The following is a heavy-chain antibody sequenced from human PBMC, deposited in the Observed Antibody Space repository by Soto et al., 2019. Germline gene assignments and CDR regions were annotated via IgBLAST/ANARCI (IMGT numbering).Heavy chain of an antibody. J-gene: IGHJ3*02. D-gene: IGHD3-3*02. Sequence: EGQLVESGGRLVEPGGSLRLSCAASGLNFNVAWMNWVRQAPGKGLEWLGRIKSKGGGETTEYVAFVQGRFTISRDDSKNTLYLQMNSLKSEDTAVYYCTKVLALPPNDAFDIWGQGTMVNVSS. CDR3: TKVLALPPNDAFDI. CDR2: IKSKGGGETT. CDR1: GLNFNVAW. V-gene: IGHV3-15*01.